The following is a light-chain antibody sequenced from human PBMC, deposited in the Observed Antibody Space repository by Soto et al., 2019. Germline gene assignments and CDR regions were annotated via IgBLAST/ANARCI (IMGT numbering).Light chain of an antibody. CDR2: KSS. J-gene: IGKJ1*01. CDR1: QTISSW. Sequence: DIQMTQSPSTLSGSVGDRVTIARRASQTISSWLAWYQQKPGKAPKLLIYKSSTLKSGVPSRFSGNGSGTEFPLTISSLQPDDFATYYCQHYNSYSEAFGQGNKVELK. V-gene: IGKV1-5*03. CDR3: QHYNSYSEA.